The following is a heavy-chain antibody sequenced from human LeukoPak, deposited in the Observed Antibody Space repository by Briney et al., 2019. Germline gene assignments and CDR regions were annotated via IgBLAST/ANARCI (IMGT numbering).Heavy chain of an antibody. D-gene: IGHD1-26*01. Sequence: GGSLRLSCATSGFTFSVFGLHWIRQAPGKSLEWVAFISSDGTNTYYVESVKGRFTISRDNAKNSLYLQMNSLRVEDTAVYYCARVGGYMGYWGQGTLVTVSS. CDR2: ISSDGTNT. CDR1: GFTFSVFG. V-gene: IGHV3-33*01. CDR3: ARVGGYMGY. J-gene: IGHJ4*02.